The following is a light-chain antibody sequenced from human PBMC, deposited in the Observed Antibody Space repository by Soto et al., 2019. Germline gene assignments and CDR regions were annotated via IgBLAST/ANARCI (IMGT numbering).Light chain of an antibody. CDR3: QVWDGSSDHWV. CDR2: DDS. V-gene: IGLV3-21*02. J-gene: IGLJ3*02. CDR1: NIGGKS. Sequence: SYELTQSPSVSVAPGQTARISCGGNNIGGKSVHWYQQKPGQAPVVVVYDDSDRPSGIPERFSGSNSGNTATLTISRVEAGDEADYYCQVWDGSSDHWVFGGGTKVTVL.